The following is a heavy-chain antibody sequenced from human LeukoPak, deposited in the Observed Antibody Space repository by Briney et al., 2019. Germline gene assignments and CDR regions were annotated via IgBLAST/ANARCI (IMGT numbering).Heavy chain of an antibody. D-gene: IGHD1-7*01. Sequence: GESLQISCKGSGYSFTSYWIGWVRQLPGKGLEWMGIIHPGDSDTRYSPSFQGQVTISADKSISTAYLQWSSLKASDTAMYYCARRDNWNYAYWGQGTLVTVSS. CDR1: GYSFTSYW. CDR2: IHPGDSDT. V-gene: IGHV5-51*01. CDR3: ARRDNWNYAY. J-gene: IGHJ4*02.